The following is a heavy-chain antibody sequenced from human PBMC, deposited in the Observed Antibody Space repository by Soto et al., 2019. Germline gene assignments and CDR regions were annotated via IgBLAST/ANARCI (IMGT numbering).Heavy chain of an antibody. CDR3: ARGRIVVVTAIYFQH. CDR2: INHSGST. V-gene: IGHV4-34*01. Sequence: QVQLQQWGAGLLKPSETLSLTCAVYGGSFSGYYWSWIRQLPGKGLEWIGEINHSGSTNYNPSLKSRVTISVDTSKNQFSLKLSSVTAADTAVYYCARGRIVVVTAIYFQHWGQGTLVTVSS. D-gene: IGHD2-21*02. J-gene: IGHJ1*01. CDR1: GGSFSGYY.